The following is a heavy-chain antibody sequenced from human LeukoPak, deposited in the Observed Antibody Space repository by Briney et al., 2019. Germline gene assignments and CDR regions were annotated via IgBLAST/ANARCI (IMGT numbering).Heavy chain of an antibody. D-gene: IGHD3-10*01. CDR1: GFTFSSYA. Sequence: GGSLRLSCAASGFTFSSYAMSWVRQAPRKGLEWVSAISGSGGSTYYADSVKGRFTISRDNAKNTLYLQMNSLRAEDTAVYYCARETGYGSGSYYNWFDPWGQGTLVTVSS. J-gene: IGHJ5*02. V-gene: IGHV3-23*01. CDR2: ISGSGGST. CDR3: ARETGYGSGSYYNWFDP.